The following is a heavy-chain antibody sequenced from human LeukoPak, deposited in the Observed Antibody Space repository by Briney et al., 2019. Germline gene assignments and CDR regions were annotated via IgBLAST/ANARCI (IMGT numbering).Heavy chain of an antibody. D-gene: IGHD3-9*01. CDR2: IYHSGST. V-gene: IGHV4-38-2*02. Sequence: SETLSLTCTVSGYSISSGYYWGWIRQPPGKGLEWIGSIYHSGSTYYNPSLKSRVTISVDTSKNQFSLKLSPVTAADTAVYYCARELEYYDILTGLDVWGKGTTVTVSS. CDR1: GYSISSGYY. J-gene: IGHJ6*04. CDR3: ARELEYYDILTGLDV.